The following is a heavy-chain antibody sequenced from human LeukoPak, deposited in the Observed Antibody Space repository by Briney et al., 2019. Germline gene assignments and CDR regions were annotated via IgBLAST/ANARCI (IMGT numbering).Heavy chain of an antibody. Sequence: HSGGSLRLSCAASGFPFSSYAMHWVRQAPGKGLEYVSAISSNGGSTSYANSVEGRFTISRDNSKNTLYLQMNYLRAEDTAVYYCAKEAGIWASPYIDYWGQGTLVTVSS. CDR2: ISSNGGST. CDR1: GFPFSSYA. CDR3: AKEAGIWASPYIDY. D-gene: IGHD7-27*01. J-gene: IGHJ4*02. V-gene: IGHV3-64*01.